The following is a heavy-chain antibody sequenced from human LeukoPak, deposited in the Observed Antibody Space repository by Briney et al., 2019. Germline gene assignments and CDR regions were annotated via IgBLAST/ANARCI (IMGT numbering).Heavy chain of an antibody. D-gene: IGHD3-22*01. Sequence: SETLSLTCTVSGGSIGSYYWTWIRQPPGKGLEWIGYVYYTGTTNYNPSLKSRVTISVDTSKNQFSLKLSSVTAADTAVYYCARGSWYYYDSSGYYSFDYWGQGTLVTVSS. CDR3: ARGSWYYYDSSGYYSFDY. CDR1: GGSIGSYY. V-gene: IGHV4-59*01. CDR2: VYYTGTT. J-gene: IGHJ4*02.